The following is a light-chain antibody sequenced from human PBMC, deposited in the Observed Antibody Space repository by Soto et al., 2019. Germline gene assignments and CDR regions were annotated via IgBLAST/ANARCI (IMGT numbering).Light chain of an antibody. CDR3: QQDYNLPWT. J-gene: IGKJ1*01. V-gene: IGKV3D-7*01. CDR1: QSVSSSY. CDR2: GAS. Sequence: PGERVTLSCRASQSVSSSYLTWYQQKPGQAPRLLIYGASTRATSIPARFSGSGSGTDFTLTISSLQPEDFAVYYCQQDYNLPWTFGQRTKVEIK.